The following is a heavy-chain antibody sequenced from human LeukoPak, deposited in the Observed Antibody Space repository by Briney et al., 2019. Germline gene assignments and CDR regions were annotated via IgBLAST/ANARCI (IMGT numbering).Heavy chain of an antibody. CDR2: IYYSGST. D-gene: IGHD3-16*01. Sequence: PSETLSLTCTVSGGSISSSSYYWGWIRQPPGKGLEWIGSIYYSGSTYYNPSLKSRVTISVDTSKNQFSLKLSSVTAADTAVYYCAREIPYYDCVWGRKGDDYWGQGTLVTVSS. V-gene: IGHV4-39*07. CDR1: GGSISSSSYY. CDR3: AREIPYYDCVWGRKGDDY. J-gene: IGHJ4*02.